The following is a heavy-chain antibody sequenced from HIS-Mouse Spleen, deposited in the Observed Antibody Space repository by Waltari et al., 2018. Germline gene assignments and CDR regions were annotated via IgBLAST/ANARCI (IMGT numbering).Heavy chain of an antibody. D-gene: IGHD6-13*01. CDR1: GGSISSSRHY. CDR3: ARLTAAGTY. J-gene: IGHJ4*02. CDR2: IYYSGST. Sequence: QLQLQESGPGLVKPSETLSLPCTVPGGSISSSRHYWGWVRQPPGKGLEWIGSIYYSGSTYYTPSLKSRVTISVDTSKNQFSLKLSSVTAADTAVYYCARLTAAGTYWGQGTLVTVSS. V-gene: IGHV4-39*07.